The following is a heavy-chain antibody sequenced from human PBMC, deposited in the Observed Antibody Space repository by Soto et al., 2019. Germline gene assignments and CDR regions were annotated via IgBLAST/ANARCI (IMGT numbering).Heavy chain of an antibody. CDR3: AKDLGTRIDYGDYPDYYYYYYMDV. Sequence: GGSLRLSCAASGFTFSSYAMSWVRQAPGKGLEWVSAISGSGGSTYYADSVKGRFTISRDNSKNTLYLQMNSLRAEDTAVYYCAKDLGTRIDYGDYPDYYYYYYMDVWGKGTTVTVSS. CDR1: GFTFSSYA. CDR2: ISGSGGST. V-gene: IGHV3-23*01. J-gene: IGHJ6*03. D-gene: IGHD4-17*01.